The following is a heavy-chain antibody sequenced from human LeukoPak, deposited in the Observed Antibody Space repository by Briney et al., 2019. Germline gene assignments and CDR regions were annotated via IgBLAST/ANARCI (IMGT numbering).Heavy chain of an antibody. J-gene: IGHJ3*02. CDR3: ARARSPLGGQIPDAFDI. CDR2: ISYDGSNK. D-gene: IGHD3-16*01. Sequence: GGSLRLSCAASGFTFSSYAMHWVRQAPGKGLEWVAVISYDGSNKYYADSVKGRFTISRDNSKNTLYLQMNSLRAEDTAVYYCARARSPLGGQIPDAFDIWGRGTMVTVSS. CDR1: GFTFSSYA. V-gene: IGHV3-30-3*01.